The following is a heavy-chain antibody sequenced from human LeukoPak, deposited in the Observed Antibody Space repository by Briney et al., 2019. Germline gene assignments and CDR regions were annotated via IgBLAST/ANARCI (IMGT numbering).Heavy chain of an antibody. CDR1: GFNFSSYA. J-gene: IGHJ4*02. D-gene: IGHD3-16*02. Sequence: GGSLRLSCAASGFNFSSYAMRWVRQAPGKGLEWVSAISGSGGSTYYADSVKGRFTISRDNSKNTLYLQMNSLRAEDTAVYYCAKAAIFITFGGVIAEYYFDYWGQGTLVAVSS. CDR3: AKAAIFITFGGVIAEYYFDY. CDR2: ISGSGGST. V-gene: IGHV3-23*01.